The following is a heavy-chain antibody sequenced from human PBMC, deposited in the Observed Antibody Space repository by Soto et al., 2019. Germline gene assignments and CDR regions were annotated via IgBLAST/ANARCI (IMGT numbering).Heavy chain of an antibody. CDR3: ARSTVTTNFDY. CDR2: ISYDGSNK. D-gene: IGHD4-4*01. Sequence: GGSLRLSCAASGFTFSSYGMHWVRQAPGKGLEWVAVISYDGSNKYYADSVKGRFTISRDNSKNTLYLQMNSLRAEDTAVYYCARSTVTTNFDYWGQGNLVTVSS. V-gene: IGHV3-30*03. J-gene: IGHJ4*02. CDR1: GFTFSSYG.